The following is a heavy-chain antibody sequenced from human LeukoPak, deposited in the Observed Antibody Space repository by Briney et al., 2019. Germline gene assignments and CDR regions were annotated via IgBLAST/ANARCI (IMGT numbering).Heavy chain of an antibody. D-gene: IGHD6-13*01. Sequence: SETLSLTCTVSGGSISSYYWSWIRQPPGKGLDWIGYIYHTGTTNYNPSLKSRVTMSVDTSKNQFSLKLSSVTAADTAVYYCARQNPAAEGQGLGHWGQGALVTVSS. J-gene: IGHJ4*02. CDR3: ARQNPAAEGQGLGH. V-gene: IGHV4-59*08. CDR2: IYHTGTT. CDR1: GGSISSYY.